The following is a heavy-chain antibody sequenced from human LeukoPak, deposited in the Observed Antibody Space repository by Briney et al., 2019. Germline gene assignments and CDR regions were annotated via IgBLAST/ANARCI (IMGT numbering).Heavy chain of an antibody. V-gene: IGHV4-59*02. Sequence: SASLSLTCVVSGGSVSGYYWGWIRQPPGRGLEWIGYVYYSGSTNYNPSFKSRITISVDTSRNQFSLQLSSVTAADTDVYYCARIHRYCSGGACYVLDNWGQGTLVAVSS. J-gene: IGHJ4*02. D-gene: IGHD2-15*01. CDR2: VYYSGST. CDR3: ARIHRYCSGGACYVLDN. CDR1: GGSVSGYY.